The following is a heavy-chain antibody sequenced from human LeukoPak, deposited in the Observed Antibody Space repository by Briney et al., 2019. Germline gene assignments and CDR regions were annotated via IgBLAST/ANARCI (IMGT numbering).Heavy chain of an antibody. D-gene: IGHD1-26*01. CDR3: AKESGSYYYFDY. Sequence: RAGGSLRLSCAASGFTFSSYAMSWVRQAPGKGLEWVSAISGSGGSTYYADSVKGRFTISRDNSKNTLYLQMNSLRAEDTAVYYCAKESGSYYYFDYWGQGTLVPVSS. CDR2: ISGSGGST. V-gene: IGHV3-23*01. CDR1: GFTFSSYA. J-gene: IGHJ4*02.